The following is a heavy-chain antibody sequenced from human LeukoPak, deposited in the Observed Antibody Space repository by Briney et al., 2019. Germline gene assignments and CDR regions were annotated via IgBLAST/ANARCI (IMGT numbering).Heavy chain of an antibody. V-gene: IGHV3-48*03. CDR2: ISSSGSTI. CDR3: ARGVITMVRGVTDY. J-gene: IGHJ4*02. CDR1: GFTFSSYE. D-gene: IGHD3-10*01. Sequence: AGGSLRLSCAASGFTFSSYEMNWVRQAPGKGLEWVSYISSSGSTIYYADSVKGRFTISRDNAKNSLYLQMNSLRAEDTAVYYCARGVITMVRGVTDYWGQGTLVTVSS.